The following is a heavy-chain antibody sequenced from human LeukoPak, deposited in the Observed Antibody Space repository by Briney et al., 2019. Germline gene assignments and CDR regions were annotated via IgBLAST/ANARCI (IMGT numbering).Heavy chain of an antibody. D-gene: IGHD5-24*01. CDR1: GFTFGDYV. J-gene: IGHJ4*02. CDR3: TRGRDGYNYQFDY. Sequence: GRSLRLSCAASGFTFGDYVMSWVRQAPGKGLEWVGFIRSKPYRGTTEYAASVKGRFNISRDDSKSIAYPQMNSLKTEDTAVYYCTRGRDGYNYQFDYWGQGTLVTVSS. CDR2: IRSKPYRGTT. V-gene: IGHV3-49*04.